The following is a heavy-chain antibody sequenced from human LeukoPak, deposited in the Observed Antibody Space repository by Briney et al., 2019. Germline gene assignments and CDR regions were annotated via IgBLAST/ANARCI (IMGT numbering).Heavy chain of an antibody. Sequence: GGSLRLSCAASGFTFSSYALDWVRQAPGKGLEWVAVISYDGTNEFYADSVQGRFTISRDNSKNTLNLQMNSLRPEDTAIYYCARSRIAAVVPFYFDSWGQGALVTVSS. CDR1: GFTFSSYA. CDR2: ISYDGTNE. D-gene: IGHD6-13*01. CDR3: ARSRIAAVVPFYFDS. V-gene: IGHV3-30*01. J-gene: IGHJ4*02.